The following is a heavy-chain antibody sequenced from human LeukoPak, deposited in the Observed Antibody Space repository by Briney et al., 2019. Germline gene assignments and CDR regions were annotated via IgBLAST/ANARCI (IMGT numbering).Heavy chain of an antibody. D-gene: IGHD3-10*01. Sequence: ASVKVSCEASGGTFSSYAISWVRQAPGQGLEWMGRIIPILGIANYAQKCQGRVTITADKSTSTAYMELSSLRSEDTAVYYCVRVSGEDRWFGELFFWGQGTMVTVCS. CDR2: IIPILGIA. CDR3: VRVSGEDRWFGELFF. J-gene: IGHJ3*01. CDR1: GGTFSSYA. V-gene: IGHV1-69*04.